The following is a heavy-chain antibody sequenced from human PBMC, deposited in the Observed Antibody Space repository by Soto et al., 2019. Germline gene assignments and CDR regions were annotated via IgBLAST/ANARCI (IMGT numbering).Heavy chain of an antibody. CDR1: GGSISSYY. V-gene: IGHV4-59*01. J-gene: IGHJ5*02. CDR3: ARKYYYDPNRLDP. Sequence: PSETLSLTCTVSGGSISSYYWSWIRQPPGKGLEWIGYIYYSGSTNYNPSLKSRVTISVDTSKNQFSLKLSSVTAADTAVYYCARKYYYDPNRLDPWGQGTMVTVYS. D-gene: IGHD3-22*01. CDR2: IYYSGST.